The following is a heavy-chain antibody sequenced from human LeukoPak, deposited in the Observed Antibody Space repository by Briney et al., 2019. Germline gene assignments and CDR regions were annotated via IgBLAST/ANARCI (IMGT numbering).Heavy chain of an antibody. CDR3: AKDSYQFGGHCYYFDY. V-gene: IGHV3-23*01. Sequence: GGSLRLSCAASGFSLSNYAMSWVRQAPGKGLEWVSTISGSGGSTYYADSVKGRFTISRDNSKNTLYLQMNSLRADDAAVYYCAKDSYQFGGHCYYFDYWGQGTLVTVSS. D-gene: IGHD2-21*01. J-gene: IGHJ4*02. CDR2: ISGSGGST. CDR1: GFSLSNYA.